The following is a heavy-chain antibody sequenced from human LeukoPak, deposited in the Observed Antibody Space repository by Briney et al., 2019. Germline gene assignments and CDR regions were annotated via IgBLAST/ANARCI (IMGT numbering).Heavy chain of an antibody. CDR1: GGSVSLSNYY. D-gene: IGHD3-10*01. Sequence: SETLSLTCSVSGGSVSLSNYYWTWIHLPPGKGLEWIGGIYSSGSTNYNPSLKSRVTFSVDTSKNQFSLTLNSVTAADTAVYYCSSLRGLNVWGQGTLVTVSS. V-gene: IGHV4-39*03. CDR2: IYSSGST. J-gene: IGHJ4*02. CDR3: SSLRGLNV.